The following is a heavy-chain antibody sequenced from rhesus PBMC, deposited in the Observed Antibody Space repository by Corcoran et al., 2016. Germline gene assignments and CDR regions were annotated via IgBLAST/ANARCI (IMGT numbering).Heavy chain of an antibody. Sequence: QLQLQESGPGLVTPSETLSLTCAVSGGSVSSNYWSWIRQSPGKGLEWIGRISGSGGNTDYNPSLKSRGTISTDTSKNQFSLKLNSVTAADTAVYYCARHSSWSFDYWGQGVLVTVS. J-gene: IGHJ4*01. V-gene: IGHV4-173*01. CDR1: GGSVSSNY. D-gene: IGHD6-13*01. CDR3: ARHSSWSFDY. CDR2: ISGSGGNT.